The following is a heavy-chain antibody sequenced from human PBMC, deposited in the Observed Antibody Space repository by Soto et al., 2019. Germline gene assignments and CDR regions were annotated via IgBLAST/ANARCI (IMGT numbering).Heavy chain of an antibody. J-gene: IGHJ6*02. D-gene: IGHD5-12*01. CDR3: ARTVEVATISSYYYYGMDV. CDR2: INAGNGNT. Sequence: ASVKVSCKASGYTFTSYAMHWVRQAPGQRLERMGWINAGNGNTKYSQKFQGRVTITRDTSASTAYMELSSLRSEDTAVYYCARTVEVATISSYYYYGMDVWGQGTTVTVSS. V-gene: IGHV1-3*01. CDR1: GYTFTSYA.